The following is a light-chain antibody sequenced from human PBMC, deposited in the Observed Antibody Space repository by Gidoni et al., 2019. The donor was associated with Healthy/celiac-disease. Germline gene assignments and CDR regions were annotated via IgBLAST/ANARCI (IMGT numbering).Light chain of an antibody. CDR3: AAWDDSLNGSWV. CDR1: SSNIGSIT. V-gene: IGLV1-44*01. Sequence: QSVLTQPPSASGTPGPRVTISCSGSSSNIGSITVNWYQQLPGTAPKLLIYSNNQRPSGVPDRFSGSKSGTSASLAISGLQSEDEADYYCAAWDDSLNGSWVFGGGTKLTVL. CDR2: SNN. J-gene: IGLJ3*02.